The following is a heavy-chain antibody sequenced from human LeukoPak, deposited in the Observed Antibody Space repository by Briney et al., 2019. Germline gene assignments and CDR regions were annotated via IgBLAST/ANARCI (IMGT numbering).Heavy chain of an antibody. CDR2: RYTSGST. CDR3: ARLTYSKRSYHFDS. CDR1: GGSINSYY. Sequence: SETLSLTCSVSGGSINSYYWSWIRQPPGKGLEWIGYRYTSGSTNYNPSLKSRVTISVDTSKNQISPKLLSVTAEDTAAYYCARLTYSKRSYHFDSWGQGTLVTVSS. D-gene: IGHD6-13*01. V-gene: IGHV4-4*09. J-gene: IGHJ4*02.